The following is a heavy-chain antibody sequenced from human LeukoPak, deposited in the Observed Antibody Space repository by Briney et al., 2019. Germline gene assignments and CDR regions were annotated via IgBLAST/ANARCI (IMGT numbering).Heavy chain of an antibody. CDR1: GGTFSSYA. V-gene: IGHV1-69*05. CDR3: ARDGCSGGSCYSNFDY. Sequence: KVSCKAYGGTFSSYAISWVRQAPGQGLEWMGGIIPIFGTANYAQKFQGRVTITTDESTSTAYMELSSLRSEDTAVYYCARDGCSGGSCYSNFDYWGQGTLVTVSS. D-gene: IGHD2-15*01. CDR2: IIPIFGTA. J-gene: IGHJ4*02.